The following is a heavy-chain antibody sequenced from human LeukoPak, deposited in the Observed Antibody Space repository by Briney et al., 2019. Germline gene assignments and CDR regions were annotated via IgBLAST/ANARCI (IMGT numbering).Heavy chain of an antibody. CDR3: ARNSSSWTFDY. CDR1: GFTFSSYS. CDR2: ISGSGGST. Sequence: GGSLRLSCAASGFTFSSYSMNWVRQAPGKGLEWVSAISGSGGSTYYADSVKGRFTISRDNSKNTLYLQMNSLRAEDTAVYYCARNSSSWTFDYWGQGTLVTVSS. J-gene: IGHJ4*02. V-gene: IGHV3-23*01. D-gene: IGHD6-13*01.